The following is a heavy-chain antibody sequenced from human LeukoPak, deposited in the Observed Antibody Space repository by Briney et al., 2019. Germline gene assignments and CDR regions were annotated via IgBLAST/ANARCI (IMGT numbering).Heavy chain of an antibody. CDR1: GYSFTSYW. CDR2: IYPGDSDT. D-gene: IGHD5-12*01. V-gene: IGHV5-51*04. Sequence: GESLKISCKGSGYSFTSYWIGWVRQMPGKGLEWMGIIYPGDSDTRYSPSFQGQVTISADKPISTAYLQWSSLKASDTAMYYCALVATGELYYFDYWGQGTLVTVSS. CDR3: ALVATGELYYFDY. J-gene: IGHJ4*02.